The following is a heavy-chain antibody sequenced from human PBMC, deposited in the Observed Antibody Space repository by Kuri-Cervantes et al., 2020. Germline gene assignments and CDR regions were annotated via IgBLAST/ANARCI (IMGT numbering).Heavy chain of an antibody. D-gene: IGHD4-11*01. CDR1: GFTFSSYG. CDR3: ARGLYSDYKPSFDY. J-gene: IGHJ4*02. Sequence: GGSLRLSCAASGFTFSSYGMHWVRQAPGKGLEWVAFIRYDGSNKYYADSVKGRFTISRDNSKNTLYLQMNSLRAEDTAVYYCARGLYSDYKPSFDYWGRGTLVTVSS. CDR2: IRYDGSNK. V-gene: IGHV3-30*02.